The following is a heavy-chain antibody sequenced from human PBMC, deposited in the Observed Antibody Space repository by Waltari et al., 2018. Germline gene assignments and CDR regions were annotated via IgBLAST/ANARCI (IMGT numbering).Heavy chain of an antibody. CDR2: FDPEDGET. V-gene: IGHV1-24*01. CDR3: ATGFKREQLAPFDP. Sequence: QVQLVQSGAEVKKPGASVKVSCKVSGYTLTELSMQWVRQAPGKGLEWMGGFDPEDGETIYAQKCQGRVTMTEDTSTDTAYMELSSLRSEDTAVYYCATGFKREQLAPFDPWGQGTLVTVSS. J-gene: IGHJ5*02. D-gene: IGHD6-13*01. CDR1: GYTLTELS.